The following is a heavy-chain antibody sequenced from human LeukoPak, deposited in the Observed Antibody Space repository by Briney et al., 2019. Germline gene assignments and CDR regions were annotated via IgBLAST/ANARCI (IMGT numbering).Heavy chain of an antibody. CDR3: ARDRNYDRYYYYYMDV. J-gene: IGHJ6*03. V-gene: IGHV1-2*02. CDR2: INPNSGGT. D-gene: IGHD3-3*01. CDR1: GYTFTGYY. Sequence: GASVKVSCKASGYTFTGYYMHWVRQAPGQGLEWMGWINPNSGGTNYAQKFQGRVTMTRDTSISTAYMELSRLRSDDTAVYYCARDRNYDRYYYYYMDVWGEGTTVTVSS.